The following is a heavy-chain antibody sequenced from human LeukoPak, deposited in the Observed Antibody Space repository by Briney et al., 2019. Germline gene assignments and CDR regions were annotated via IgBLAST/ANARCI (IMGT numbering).Heavy chain of an antibody. CDR2: IYSGGST. Sequence: GGSLRLSCAASGFTVSSNYMSWVRQVPGKGLEWVSVIYSGGSTHYADSVKGRFTISRDNSKNTLYLQMNSLRAEDTAVYYCAKGGIVVVVAAPWGQGTLVTVSS. J-gene: IGHJ4*02. D-gene: IGHD2-15*01. CDR1: GFTVSSNY. CDR3: AKGGIVVVVAAP. V-gene: IGHV3-53*01.